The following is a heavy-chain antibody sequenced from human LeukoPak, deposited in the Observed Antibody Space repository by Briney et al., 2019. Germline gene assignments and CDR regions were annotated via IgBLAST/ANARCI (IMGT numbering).Heavy chain of an antibody. V-gene: IGHV3-48*03. Sequence: GGSLRLSCAASGFTFSSDEMNWVRQAPGKGLEWVSYISSSGSTIYYADSVKGRFTISRDNAKNSLYLQMNSLRAEDTAVYYCARERVDIVATRRFVFDYWGQGTLVTVSS. CDR1: GFTFSSDE. J-gene: IGHJ4*02. CDR2: ISSSGSTI. D-gene: IGHD5-12*01. CDR3: ARERVDIVATRRFVFDY.